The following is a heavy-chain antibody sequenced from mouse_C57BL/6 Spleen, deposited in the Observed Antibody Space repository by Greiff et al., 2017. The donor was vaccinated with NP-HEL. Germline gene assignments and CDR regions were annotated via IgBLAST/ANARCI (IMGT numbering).Heavy chain of an antibody. J-gene: IGHJ3*01. CDR2: IDPENGDT. Sequence: DVQLQESGAELVRPGASVKLSCTASGFNIKDDYMHWVKQRPEQGLEWIGWIDPENGDTEYASKFQGKATITADTSSNTAYLQLSSLTSEDTAVYYCTIITTVEGFAYWGQGTLVTVSA. CDR3: TIITTVEGFAY. V-gene: IGHV14-4*01. D-gene: IGHD1-1*01. CDR1: GFNIKDDY.